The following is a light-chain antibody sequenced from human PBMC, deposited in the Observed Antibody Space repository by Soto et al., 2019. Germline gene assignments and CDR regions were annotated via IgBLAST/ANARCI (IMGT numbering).Light chain of an antibody. Sequence: DLQITQSPSSLSASVGDRVTITCQASQDISNYLNWYQQKPGQAPKLLIYAASNLKTGVPSRLSGSGSGTDFTFTISSLQPEDIATYYCQQYDNLPPYTFGQGTKLEIK. CDR1: QDISNY. CDR3: QQYDNLPPYT. V-gene: IGKV1-33*01. J-gene: IGKJ2*01. CDR2: AAS.